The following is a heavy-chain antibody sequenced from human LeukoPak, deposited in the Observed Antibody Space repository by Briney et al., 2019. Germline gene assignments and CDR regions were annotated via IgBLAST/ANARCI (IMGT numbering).Heavy chain of an antibody. V-gene: IGHV4-39*07. CDR1: GGSIRSSSYY. J-gene: IGHJ5*02. CDR2: IYYSGSN. D-gene: IGHD5-18*01. Sequence: SETLSLTCTVSGGSIRSSSYYWGWIRQTPGKGLEWIGSIYYSGSNYHNPSLKSRVSMSVDTSKNQFSLKLSSVTAADTAVYYCANMGYSYAPGLFDPWGQGTLVTVSS. CDR3: ANMGYSYAPGLFDP.